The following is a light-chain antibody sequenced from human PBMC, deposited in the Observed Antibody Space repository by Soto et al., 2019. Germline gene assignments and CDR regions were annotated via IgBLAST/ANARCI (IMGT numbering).Light chain of an antibody. Sequence: EIVMTQSPATLYVSPGERATLSCRASQSVRHNLAWYQQKPGQAPRLLIYGASTRATAIPARFSGSGSGPDITLTISSLQAEDFAVYYCQQSNYCPYTCGQGTQVDIK. J-gene: IGKJ2*01. V-gene: IGKV3-15*01. CDR2: GAS. CDR1: QSVRHN. CDR3: QQSNYCPYT.